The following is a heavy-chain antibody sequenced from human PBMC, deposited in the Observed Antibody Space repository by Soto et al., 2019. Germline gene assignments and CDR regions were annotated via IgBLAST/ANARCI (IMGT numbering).Heavy chain of an antibody. J-gene: IGHJ6*02. V-gene: IGHV3-33*01. CDR3: ARDRLSALYYYGMDV. CDR2: IWYDGSNK. CDR1: GFTFSSYG. Sequence: QVQLVESGGGVVQPGRSLRLSCAASGFTFSSYGMHWVRQAPGKGLEWVAVIWYDGSNKYYADSVKGRFTISRDNSKNTLYLQMNSLRAEDTAVYCCARDRLSALYYYGMDVWGQGTTVTVSS.